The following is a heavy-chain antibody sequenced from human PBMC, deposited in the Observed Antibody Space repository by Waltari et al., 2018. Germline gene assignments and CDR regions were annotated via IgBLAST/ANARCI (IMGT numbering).Heavy chain of an antibody. CDR1: GFTFGDFA. D-gene: IGHD3-9*01. Sequence: EVQLEESGGGVVQPGGSLRLSCAASGFTFGDFAMHWVRQAPGKGLEWVSLITWDARSTYYADSVKGRFAISRDNGKDFLYLQMNSLRPDDTALYYCVKEAAGYDSLIANGLDVWGQGTTVTVSS. CDR3: VKEAAGYDSLIANGLDV. CDR2: ITWDARST. V-gene: IGHV3-43D*04. J-gene: IGHJ6*02.